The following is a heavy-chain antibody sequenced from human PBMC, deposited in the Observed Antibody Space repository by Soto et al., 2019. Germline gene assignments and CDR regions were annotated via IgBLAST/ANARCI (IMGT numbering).Heavy chain of an antibody. CDR1: GGTFSSYT. J-gene: IGHJ4*02. CDR3: ARGFSSIAARPDDY. Sequence: SVKVSCKASGGTFSSYTISWVRQAPGQGLEWMGRIIPIRGIANYAQKFQGRVTMTGDNSTSTAYMELSSLRSEDTAVYYCARGFSSIAARPDDYWGQGTLVTVSS. V-gene: IGHV1-69*02. D-gene: IGHD6-6*01. CDR2: IIPIRGIA.